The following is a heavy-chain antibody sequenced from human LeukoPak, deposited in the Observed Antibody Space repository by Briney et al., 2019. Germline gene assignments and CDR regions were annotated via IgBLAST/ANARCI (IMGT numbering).Heavy chain of an antibody. D-gene: IGHD2-8*01. CDR2: INPNSGGT. CDR3: ARVLYVDAFDI. J-gene: IGHJ3*02. CDR1: GYTFTGYY. V-gene: IGHV1-2*02. Sequence: ASVKDSCQASGYTFTGYYMHWVRPAPGQGLEWMGWINPNSGGTNYVQKFQGRVTMTRDTSISTAYMELSRLRSDDTAVYYCARVLYVDAFDIWGQGTMVTVSS.